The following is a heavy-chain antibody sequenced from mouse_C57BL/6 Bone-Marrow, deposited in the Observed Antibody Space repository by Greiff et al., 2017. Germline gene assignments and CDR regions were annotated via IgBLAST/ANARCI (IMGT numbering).Heavy chain of an antibody. J-gene: IGHJ3*01. CDR1: GYTFTSYW. D-gene: IGHD1-1*01. V-gene: IGHV1-64*01. CDR3: ARFVITTTY. Sequence: VKLQQPGAELVKPGASVKLSCKASGYTFTSYWMHWVKQRPGQGLEWIGMIHPNSGSNNYNEKFKSKATLTVDKSSSTAYMQLSSLTSEDSAVYYCARFVITTTYWGQGTLVTVSA. CDR2: IHPNSGSN.